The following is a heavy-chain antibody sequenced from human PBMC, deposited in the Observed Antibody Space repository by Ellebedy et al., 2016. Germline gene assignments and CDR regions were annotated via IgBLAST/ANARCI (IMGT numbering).Heavy chain of an antibody. D-gene: IGHD5-18*01. CDR1: GGSISSSSYY. Sequence: SETLSLTCTVSGGSISSSSYYWGWIRQPPGKGLEWLGSISYSGTTYSNPSLKSRVTISVDTSKNQFSLRLNSVTVADTAVYYCARFSAVDTGLFDFWGQGTLVTVSS. CDR3: ARFSAVDTGLFDF. CDR2: ISYSGTT. V-gene: IGHV4-39*07. J-gene: IGHJ4*02.